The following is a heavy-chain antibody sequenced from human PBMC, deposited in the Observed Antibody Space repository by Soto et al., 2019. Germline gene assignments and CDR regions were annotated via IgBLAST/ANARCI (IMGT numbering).Heavy chain of an antibody. CDR2: INVYNGKP. CDR1: GYTFTNYG. J-gene: IGHJ4*02. V-gene: IGHV1-18*01. Sequence: QVQLVQSGGEVAKPGASVKVSCKASGYTFTNYGINWVRQAPGLGLEWMGWINVYNGKPNYAQKFQARVTMNTDTSTNSVYMELRSLRSDDTAVYYCARGPDPTYFDYWGQGTLVIVSS. CDR3: ARGPDPTYFDY.